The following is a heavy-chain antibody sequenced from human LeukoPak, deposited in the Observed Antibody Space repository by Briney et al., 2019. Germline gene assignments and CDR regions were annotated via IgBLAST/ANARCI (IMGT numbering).Heavy chain of an antibody. J-gene: IGHJ4*02. CDR2: ISGGGGDT. CDR1: GFTFSSYP. Sequence: GGSLRLSCAASGFTFSSYPMSWVRQAPGKGLEWVSAISGGGGDTYYADSVKGRFTISRDNSKNTLYLQMNSLRAEDAALYYCATSSGWYPKYFDYWGQGTLVTVSS. D-gene: IGHD6-19*01. V-gene: IGHV3-23*01. CDR3: ATSSGWYPKYFDY.